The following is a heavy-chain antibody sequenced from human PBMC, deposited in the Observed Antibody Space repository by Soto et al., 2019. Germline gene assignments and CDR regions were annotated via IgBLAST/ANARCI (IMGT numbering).Heavy chain of an antibody. Sequence: VGSLRLSCAASGFTFSRYWMSWVRQAPGKGLEWVANIKQDGSEKYYVDSVKGRFTISRDNAKNSLYLQMNSLRAEDTAVYYCARSSPWAYFDYWGQGTLVTVSS. V-gene: IGHV3-7*03. CDR2: IKQDGSEK. CDR1: GFTFSRYW. CDR3: ARSSPWAYFDY. D-gene: IGHD7-27*01. J-gene: IGHJ4*02.